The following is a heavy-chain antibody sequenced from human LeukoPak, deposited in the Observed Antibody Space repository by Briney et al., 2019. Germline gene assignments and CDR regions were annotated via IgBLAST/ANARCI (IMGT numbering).Heavy chain of an antibody. CDR2: ISSSSSYI. CDR3: ARDQGIAAAGNDY. CDR1: GFTFSSYS. Sequence: PGGSLRLSCAASGFTFSSYSINWVRQAPGKGLERVSSISSSSSYIYYADSVKGRFTISRDNAKNSLYLQMNSLRAEDTAVYYCARDQGIAAAGNDYWGQGTLVTVSS. J-gene: IGHJ4*02. V-gene: IGHV3-21*01. D-gene: IGHD6-13*01.